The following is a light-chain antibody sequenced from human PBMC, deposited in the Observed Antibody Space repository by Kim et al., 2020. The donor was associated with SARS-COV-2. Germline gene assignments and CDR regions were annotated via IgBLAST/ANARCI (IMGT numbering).Light chain of an antibody. CDR1: SSNTGSNY. CDR2: RNN. CDR3: AAWDDSLSGRGV. Sequence: QRVTIYCSGTSSNTGSNYVYWYQQPPGTAPKLLIYRNNQRPSGVPDRFSGSKSGTSASLAISGLRSEDEADYYCAAWDDSLSGRGVFGTGTKVTVL. V-gene: IGLV1-47*01. J-gene: IGLJ1*01.